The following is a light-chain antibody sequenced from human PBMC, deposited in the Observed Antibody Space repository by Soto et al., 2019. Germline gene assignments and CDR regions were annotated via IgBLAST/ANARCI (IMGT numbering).Light chain of an antibody. CDR3: SSYTSSITYG. CDR1: SSDVGAYNY. CDR2: DVS. Sequence: QSALTQPASVSGSPGQSITISCTGASSDVGAYNYVSWYQQHPGKAPKLMIYDVSSRPSGVSNRFSGSKSGNTASLTISGLQAEDEAGYYCSSYTSSITYGFGTGTKLTVL. V-gene: IGLV2-14*01. J-gene: IGLJ1*01.